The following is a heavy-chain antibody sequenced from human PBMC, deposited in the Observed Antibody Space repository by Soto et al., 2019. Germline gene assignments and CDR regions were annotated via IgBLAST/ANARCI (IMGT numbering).Heavy chain of an antibody. Sequence: QVQLQESGPGLVKPSGTLSLTCAVSGDSISNSRWWTWVRQPPGKGLEWIGDIFHSGDTNYNPSLKSRVFLSVDKSQNQFSMTVSSVTAADTAVYYCAYSTGWYRHDVWGQGTLVTVSS. CDR1: GDSISNSRW. CDR2: IFHSGDT. D-gene: IGHD6-19*01. J-gene: IGHJ3*01. CDR3: AYSTGWYRHDV. V-gene: IGHV4-4*02.